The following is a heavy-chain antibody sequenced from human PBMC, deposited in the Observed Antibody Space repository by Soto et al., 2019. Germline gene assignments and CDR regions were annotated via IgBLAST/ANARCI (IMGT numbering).Heavy chain of an antibody. CDR2: INHSGST. CDR1: GGSFSGYY. J-gene: IGHJ5*02. V-gene: IGHV4-34*01. Sequence: PSETLSLTWAVYGGSFSGYYWSWIRQPPGKGLEWIGEINHSGSTNYNPSLKSRVTISVDTSKNQFSLKLSSVTAADTAVYYCARRPVWFDPWGQGTLVTVSS. CDR3: ARRPVWFDP.